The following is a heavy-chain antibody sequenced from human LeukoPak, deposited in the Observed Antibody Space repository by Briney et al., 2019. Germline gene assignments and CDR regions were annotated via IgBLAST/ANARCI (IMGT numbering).Heavy chain of an antibody. CDR2: ISSSGSTI. CDR1: GFTFSDYY. Sequence: PGGSLRLSCAASGFTFSDYYMSWIRQAPGKGLEWVSYISSSGSTIYYADSVKGRFTISRDNAKNSLYLQINSLRAEDTAVYYCAREFRYCSSTSCQRYFDYWGQGTLVTVSS. J-gene: IGHJ4*02. D-gene: IGHD2-2*01. CDR3: AREFRYCSSTSCQRYFDY. V-gene: IGHV3-11*01.